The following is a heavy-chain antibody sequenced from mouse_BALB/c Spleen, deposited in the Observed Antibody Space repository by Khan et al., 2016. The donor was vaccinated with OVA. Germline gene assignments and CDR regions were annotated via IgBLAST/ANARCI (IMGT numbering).Heavy chain of an antibody. J-gene: IGHJ4*01. Sequence: QVQLKESGPGLVAPSQSLSITCTVSGFSLTSYGVHWVRQPPGKGLEWMVVIWSDGNTNYNSVLNSRLSISKDNSKSQVFLKMNSLQTDDTAIYYCARWFDGYSSLYSMDYWGQGTSVTVSS. D-gene: IGHD2-3*01. CDR3: ARWFDGYSSLYSMDY. V-gene: IGHV2-6*02. CDR2: IWSDGNT. CDR1: GFSLTSYG.